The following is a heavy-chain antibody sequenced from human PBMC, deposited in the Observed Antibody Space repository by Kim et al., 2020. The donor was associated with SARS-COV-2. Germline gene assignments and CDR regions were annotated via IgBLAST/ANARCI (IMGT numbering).Heavy chain of an antibody. V-gene: IGHV3-30-3*01. CDR2: ISYDGSNK. J-gene: IGHJ1*01. Sequence: GGSLRLSCAASGFTFSSYAMHWVRQAPGKGLEWVAVISYDGSNKYYADSVKGRFTISRDNSKNTLYLQMNSLRAEDTAVYYCARPGVDLWWGGYFQHWGHGTLVTVSS. D-gene: IGHD2-21*01. CDR3: ARPGVDLWWGGYFQH. CDR1: GFTFSSYA.